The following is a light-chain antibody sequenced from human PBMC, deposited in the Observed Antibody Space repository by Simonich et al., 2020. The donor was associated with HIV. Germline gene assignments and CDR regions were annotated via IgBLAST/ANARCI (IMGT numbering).Light chain of an antibody. V-gene: IGLV2-23*01. Sequence: QSALTQPASVSGSPGQSITISCTGTSSNAGSYNLVSWYQQHPGKAPKLLIYEDNKRPSGISNRFSGSKSGTTASLTISGLQTEDEANYYCCSYAGSSTFVVFGGGTKLTVL. CDR3: CSYAGSSTFVV. CDR2: EDN. J-gene: IGLJ2*01. CDR1: SSNAGSYNL.